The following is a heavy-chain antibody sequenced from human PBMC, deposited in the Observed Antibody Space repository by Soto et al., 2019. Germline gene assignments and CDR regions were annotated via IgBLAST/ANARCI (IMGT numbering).Heavy chain of an antibody. CDR1: GGSISSYY. V-gene: IGHV4-59*08. D-gene: IGHD6-19*01. CDR2: IYYSGNT. Sequence: QVQLQESGPGLVKPSETLSLTCTVSGGSISSYYWSWIRQPPGKGLEWIGYIYYSGNTKYNLSLKSRVHISVDTSKNQFSLKLSSVTAADTAVYSGARHGDSSGWTYYYYGMDVWGQGTTVTVSS. CDR3: ARHGDSSGWTYYYYGMDV. J-gene: IGHJ6*02.